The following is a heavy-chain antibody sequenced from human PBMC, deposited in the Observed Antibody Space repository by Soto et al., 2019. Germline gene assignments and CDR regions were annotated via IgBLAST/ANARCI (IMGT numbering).Heavy chain of an antibody. CDR3: ERAPEYEATYIVGANFAFDI. V-gene: IGHV3-30-3*01. J-gene: IGHJ3*02. CDR2: ISYDGSNK. CDR1: GFTFSSYA. D-gene: IGHD1-26*01. Sequence: QVQLVESGGGVVQPGRSLRLSCAASGFTFSSYAMHWVRQAPGKGLEWVAVISYDGSNKYYADSVKGRFTISRDNSKNKLYLQMNSLRAEDTAVYYCERAPEYEATYIVGANFAFDIWGQGTMVTVSS.